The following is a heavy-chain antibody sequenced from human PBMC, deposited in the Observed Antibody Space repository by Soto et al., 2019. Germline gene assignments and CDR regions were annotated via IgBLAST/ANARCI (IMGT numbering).Heavy chain of an antibody. V-gene: IGHV6-1*01. Sequence: PSQTLSLTCAISGDSVSSNSAAWNWIRQSPSRGLEWLGRTYYRSKWYNDYAVSVKSRITINPDTSKNQFSLQLNSVTPEDTAVYYCARDLEGTVTTAYYYYGMDVWGQGTTVTVSS. CDR2: TYYRSKWYN. CDR1: GDSVSSNSAA. J-gene: IGHJ6*02. CDR3: ARDLEGTVTTAYYYYGMDV. D-gene: IGHD4-4*01.